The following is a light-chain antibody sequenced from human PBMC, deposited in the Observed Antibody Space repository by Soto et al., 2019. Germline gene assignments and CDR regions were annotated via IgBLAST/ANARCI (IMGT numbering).Light chain of an antibody. CDR1: SSDVGSYNY. CDR3: SSYAGTNTDYV. J-gene: IGLJ1*01. Sequence: QSALTQPPSASGSPGQSVTISCTGTSSDVGSYNYVSWYQQHPGKVPKLMIYEVSKRPSGVPDRFSGSKSGNTASLTVSGLQAEDAADYYCSSYAGTNTDYVFGTGTKVTVL. V-gene: IGLV2-8*01. CDR2: EVS.